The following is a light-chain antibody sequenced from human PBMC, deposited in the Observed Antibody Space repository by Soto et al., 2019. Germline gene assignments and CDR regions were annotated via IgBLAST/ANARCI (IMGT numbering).Light chain of an antibody. CDR3: QQYDSYSPT. V-gene: IGKV1-5*01. J-gene: IGKJ1*01. Sequence: LRTTEAPSIMSASVGDRVTITCRASQSISSWLAWYQQKPGKAPKLLIYDASSLESGVPSRFSGSGSGTGFTLTISSLQPDDFATYYCQQYDSYSPTFGQGTKVDNK. CDR2: DAS. CDR1: QSISSW.